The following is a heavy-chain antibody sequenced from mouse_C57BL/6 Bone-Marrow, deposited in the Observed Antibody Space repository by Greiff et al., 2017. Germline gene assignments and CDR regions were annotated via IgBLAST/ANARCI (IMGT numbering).Heavy chain of an antibody. Sequence: EVMLVESGGGLVQPGGSLKLSCAASGFTFSDYYMSWVRPTPEKRLEWVAYISNGGGSTYYPDTVKGRFTISRDNAKNTLYLQMSRLKSEDTAMYYCARSAGSSYTWFAYWGQGTLVTVSA. V-gene: IGHV5-12*01. CDR2: ISNGGGST. D-gene: IGHD1-1*01. CDR1: GFTFSDYY. CDR3: ARSAGSSYTWFAY. J-gene: IGHJ3*01.